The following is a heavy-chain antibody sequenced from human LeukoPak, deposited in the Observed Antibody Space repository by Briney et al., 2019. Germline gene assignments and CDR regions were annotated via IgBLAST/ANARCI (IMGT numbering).Heavy chain of an antibody. V-gene: IGHV1-2*04. Sequence: ASVEVSCKASGYTFTGYYMHWVRQAPGQGLEWMGWINPNSGGTNYAQKFQGWVTMTRDTSISTAYIELSRLRSDDTAVYYCARGQGVAARLQHWGQGTLVTVSS. J-gene: IGHJ1*01. D-gene: IGHD6-19*01. CDR2: INPNSGGT. CDR3: ARGQGVAARLQH. CDR1: GYTFTGYY.